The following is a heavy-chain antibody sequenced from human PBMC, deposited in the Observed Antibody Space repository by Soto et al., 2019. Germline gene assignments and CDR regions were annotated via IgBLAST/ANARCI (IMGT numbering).Heavy chain of an antibody. J-gene: IGHJ4*02. CDR2: IRGSGGST. Sequence: EVQLLESGGGLVQPGGSLRLSCAASGFTFSSYAMSWVRQARGEGLEWVSAIRGSGGSTYYADSVKGRVTSSRDKSKNTLYLQMNSLRAEDTAVYYCAKDRRAAAAAGYFDYWGQGTLVSVSS. CDR1: GFTFSSYA. CDR3: AKDRRAAAAAGYFDY. D-gene: IGHD6-13*01. V-gene: IGHV3-23*01.